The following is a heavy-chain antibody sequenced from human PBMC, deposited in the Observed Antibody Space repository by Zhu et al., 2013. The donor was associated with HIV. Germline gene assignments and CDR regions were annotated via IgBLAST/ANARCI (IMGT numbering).Heavy chain of an antibody. CDR1: GGSISSYY. CDR3: ARDAPGCSGGSCYYFQH. D-gene: IGHD2-15*01. Sequence: QVQLQESGPGLVKPSETLSLTCTVSGGSISSYYWSWIRQPPGKGLEWIGYIYYSGSTNYNPSLKSRVTISVDTSKKQFSLKLSSVTAADTAVYYCARDAPGCSGGSCYYFQHWGQGTLVTVSS. CDR2: IYYSGST. V-gene: IGHV4-59*01. J-gene: IGHJ1*01.